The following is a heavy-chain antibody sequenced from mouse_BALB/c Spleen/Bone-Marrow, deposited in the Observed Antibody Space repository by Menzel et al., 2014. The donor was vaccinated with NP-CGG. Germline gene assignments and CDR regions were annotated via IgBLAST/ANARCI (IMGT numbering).Heavy chain of an antibody. V-gene: IGHV14-3*02. Sequence: EVQLQQSGAELMKPGASVKLSCTASGFNIKDTYMHWVKQRPERGLEWIGRIDPANGNTKYDPKFQGRATITADTSSNTAYLQLSSLTSEDTAVYYCARGGTTATWYFDVWGAGTTVTVSS. J-gene: IGHJ1*01. CDR1: GFNIKDTY. CDR3: ARGGTTATWYFDV. D-gene: IGHD1-2*01. CDR2: IDPANGNT.